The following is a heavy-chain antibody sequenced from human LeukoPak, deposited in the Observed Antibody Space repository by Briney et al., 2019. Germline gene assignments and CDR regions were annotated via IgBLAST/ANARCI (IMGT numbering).Heavy chain of an antibody. Sequence: ASVKVSCKASGYTFTGYYMHWVRQAPGQGLEWMGWINPNSGGTNYAQKFQGRVTVTRDTSISTAYMELSRLRSDDTAVYYCARVRGGFYSSGWEVGFDYWGQGTLVTVSS. CDR1: GYTFTGYY. D-gene: IGHD6-19*01. CDR3: ARVRGGFYSSGWEVGFDY. CDR2: INPNSGGT. V-gene: IGHV1-2*02. J-gene: IGHJ4*02.